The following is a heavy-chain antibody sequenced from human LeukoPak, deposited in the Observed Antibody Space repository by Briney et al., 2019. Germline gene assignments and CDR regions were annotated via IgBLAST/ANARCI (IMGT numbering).Heavy chain of an antibody. D-gene: IGHD3-9*01. CDR2: MNPNSGNT. J-gene: IGHJ4*02. Sequence: ASVTVSCKASGYTFTSYDINWVRQATGQGLEWMGLMNPNSGNTGYAQKFQGRVTMTRNTSISTAYMELSSLRSEDTAVYYCARGSPLTLGVSAFDYWGQGTLVTVST. V-gene: IGHV1-8*01. CDR1: GYTFTSYD. CDR3: ARGSPLTLGVSAFDY.